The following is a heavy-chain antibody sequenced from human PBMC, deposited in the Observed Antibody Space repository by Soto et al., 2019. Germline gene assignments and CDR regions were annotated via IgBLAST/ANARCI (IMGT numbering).Heavy chain of an antibody. D-gene: IGHD5-18*01. CDR3: ARHHPRYSYGSFDY. CDR1: GYSFTSYW. J-gene: IGHJ4*02. CDR2: IDPSDSYT. Sequence: GGSLKISWKGSGYSFTSYWISRVRQMPGKGLEWMGRIDPSDSYTNYSPSFQGHVTISADKSISTAYLQWSSLKASDTAMYYCARHHPRYSYGSFDYWGQGTLVTVSS. V-gene: IGHV5-10-1*01.